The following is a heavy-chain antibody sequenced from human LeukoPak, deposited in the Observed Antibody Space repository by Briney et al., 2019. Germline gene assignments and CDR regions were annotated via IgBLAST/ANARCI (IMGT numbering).Heavy chain of an antibody. CDR3: TTEDYGDYVPDY. Sequence: GGSLRLSCAASGFTFSKARMSWVRQAPGKGLEWVGQIKSKTDGGTTDYAAPVKGRFTISRDDSKNSLYLLMNSLKTEDTAVYYCTTEDYGDYVPDYWGQGTLVTVSS. D-gene: IGHD4-17*01. V-gene: IGHV3-15*01. J-gene: IGHJ4*02. CDR1: GFTFSKAR. CDR2: IKSKTDGGTT.